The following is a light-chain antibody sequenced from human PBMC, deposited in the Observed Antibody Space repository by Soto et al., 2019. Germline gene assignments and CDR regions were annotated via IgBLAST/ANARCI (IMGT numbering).Light chain of an antibody. CDR2: DVS. J-gene: IGKJ1*01. Sequence: DIQMTQSPSTLSASIGDTVTITCRATQSLNNWLAWDQHKPETAPRLLIYDVSTLESGVPSRFSGSGSGTEFTLTINNLQPADFATYYCQQYTPNSPWAFGQGTKVEFK. V-gene: IGKV1-5*01. CDR1: QSLNNW. CDR3: QQYTPNSPWA.